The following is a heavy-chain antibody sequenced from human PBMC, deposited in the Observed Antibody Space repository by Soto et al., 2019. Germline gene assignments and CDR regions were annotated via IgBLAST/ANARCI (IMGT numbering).Heavy chain of an antibody. CDR1: GDSISSYY. D-gene: IGHD3-9*01. CDR3: ARDRKDYDILTGYYRDYFDY. Sequence: SETLSLTCSVSGDSISSYYWSWIRQPPGKGLEWIGYIYYSGSTNYNPSLKSRVTISVDTSKNQFSLKLSSVTAADTAVYYCARDRKDYDILTGYYRDYFDYWGQGTLVTVSS. J-gene: IGHJ4*02. V-gene: IGHV4-59*01. CDR2: IYYSGST.